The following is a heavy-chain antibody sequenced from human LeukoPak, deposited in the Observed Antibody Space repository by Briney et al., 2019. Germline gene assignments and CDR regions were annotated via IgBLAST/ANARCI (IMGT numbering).Heavy chain of an antibody. J-gene: IGHJ4*02. CDR3: ARSGSRAHFIVVVPAANYDY. D-gene: IGHD2-2*01. Sequence: GGSLGLSCAASGFTFSSYSMNWVRQAPGKGLEWVSSISSSSSYIYYADSVKGRFTISRDNAKNSLYLQMNSLRAEDTAVYYCARSGSRAHFIVVVPAANYDYWGQGTLVTVSS. CDR2: ISSSSSYI. CDR1: GFTFSSYS. V-gene: IGHV3-21*01.